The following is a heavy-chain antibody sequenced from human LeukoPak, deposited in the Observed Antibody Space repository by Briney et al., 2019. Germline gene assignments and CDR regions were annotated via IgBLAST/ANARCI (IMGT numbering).Heavy chain of an antibody. CDR2: ISYDGSNK. V-gene: IGHV3-30*18. Sequence: GGSLRLSCAASGFTFSSYGMHWVRQAPGKGLEWVAVISYDGSNKYYADSVKGRFTISRDNSKNTLYPQMNSLRAEDTAVYYCAKAYSSSWDPQRNGMDVWGQGTTVTVSS. CDR1: GFTFSSYG. J-gene: IGHJ6*02. CDR3: AKAYSSSWDPQRNGMDV. D-gene: IGHD6-13*01.